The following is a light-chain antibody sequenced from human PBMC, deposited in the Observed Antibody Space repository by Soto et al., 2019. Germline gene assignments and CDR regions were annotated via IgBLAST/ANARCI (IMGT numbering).Light chain of an antibody. V-gene: IGKV3-20*01. CDR1: QSVSSNF. Sequence: EIVLTQSPGTLSLSPGERATLSCRASQSVSSNFLAWYQQKPGQAPRLVFHSATTRANAFPSRFSASGSGTDFTLTISRLEPEDFALYYCQVYGISPWTFGQGTKVDIK. J-gene: IGKJ1*01. CDR3: QVYGISPWT. CDR2: SAT.